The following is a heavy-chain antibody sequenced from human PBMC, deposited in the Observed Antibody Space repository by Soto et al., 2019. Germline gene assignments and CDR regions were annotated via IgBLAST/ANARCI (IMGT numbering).Heavy chain of an antibody. CDR1: GGSISNYY. D-gene: IGHD5-12*01. CDR2: IYHSGKT. CDR3: ARHENIIATASLGAFDI. Sequence: SETLSLTCTVSGGSISNYYWSWIRQPPGKGLEWIGYIYHSGKTNYNPSLESRVTISVDTSKNQFSLKLSSVTAADTAMYYCARHENIIATASLGAFDIWGQGTMVTVSS. J-gene: IGHJ3*02. V-gene: IGHV4-59*08.